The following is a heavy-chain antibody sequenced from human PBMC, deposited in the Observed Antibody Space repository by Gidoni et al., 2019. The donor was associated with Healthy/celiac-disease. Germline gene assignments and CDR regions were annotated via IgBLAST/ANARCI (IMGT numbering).Heavy chain of an antibody. V-gene: IGHV3-23*01. CDR3: ANSKRITMIVVVTDAFDI. D-gene: IGHD3-22*01. J-gene: IGHJ3*02. Sequence: EVQLCASGGGLVQPGGSLRRPYPAPGFTFRSTDMSWVRQAPGKVLAWVLAIRGSGGSAYYAGSVKGRFTISRDNSMNTLYLQMNSLRAEDTAVYYCANSKRITMIVVVTDAFDIWGQGTMVTVSS. CDR1: GFTFRSTD. CDR2: IRGSGGSA.